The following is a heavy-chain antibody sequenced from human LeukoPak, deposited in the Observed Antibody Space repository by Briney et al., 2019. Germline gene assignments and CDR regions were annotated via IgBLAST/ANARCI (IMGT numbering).Heavy chain of an antibody. CDR3: ARDPPLIAVAGTGV. J-gene: IGHJ6*04. Sequence: PGGSLRLSCAASGFTFSSYWMSWVRQAPGKGLEWVANIKQDGSEKYYMDSVKGRFTISRDNAKNSLYLQMNSLRAEDTAVYYCARDPPLIAVAGTGVWGKGTTVTVSS. CDR2: IKQDGSEK. D-gene: IGHD6-19*01. V-gene: IGHV3-7*01. CDR1: GFTFSSYW.